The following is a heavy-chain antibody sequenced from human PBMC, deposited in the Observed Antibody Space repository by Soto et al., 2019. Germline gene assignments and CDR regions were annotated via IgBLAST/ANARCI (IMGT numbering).Heavy chain of an antibody. CDR1: GGSISSYY. Sequence: PSETLSLTCTVSGGSISSYYWSWIRQPPGKGLEWIGNIYYSGSTNYNPSLKSRVTISVDTSKNQFSLKLGSVTAADTAVYFCERHSIWLLLSDYWGQGTLVTVSS. CDR2: IYYSGST. D-gene: IGHD3-22*01. V-gene: IGHV4-59*08. J-gene: IGHJ4*02. CDR3: ERHSIWLLLSDY.